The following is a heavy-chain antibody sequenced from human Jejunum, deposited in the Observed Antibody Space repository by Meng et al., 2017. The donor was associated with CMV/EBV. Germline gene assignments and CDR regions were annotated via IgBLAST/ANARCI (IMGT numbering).Heavy chain of an antibody. Sequence: GQLQEGGAGRLKPSEALSLTCAVYGGSFSGYYWSWIRQPPGKGLEWIGEINYRGSTNYSPSLKSRVTMSLDTSKNQFSLKLTSVTAADTAMYYCARCPRDDDSGYWFFDNWGQGTLVTVSS. CDR2: INYRGST. V-gene: IGHV4-34*01. D-gene: IGHD3-22*01. J-gene: IGHJ4*02. CDR3: ARCPRDDDSGYWFFDN. CDR1: GGSFSGYY.